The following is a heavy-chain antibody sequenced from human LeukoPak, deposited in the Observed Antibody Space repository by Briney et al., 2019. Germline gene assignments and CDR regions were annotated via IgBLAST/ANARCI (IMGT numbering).Heavy chain of an antibody. CDR3: VKDISKGSSGYLTH. V-gene: IGHV3-43*01. D-gene: IGHD3-22*01. Sequence: GGSLRLSCEASGFSFDVYTMHWVRQAPGKGLEWVPLISLDGDNTNYADSVKGRFTISRDNSNNFLYLQMNSLRTEDTALYYCVKDISKGSSGYLTHWGQGTLVTVSS. J-gene: IGHJ4*02. CDR1: GFSFDVYT. CDR2: ISLDGDNT.